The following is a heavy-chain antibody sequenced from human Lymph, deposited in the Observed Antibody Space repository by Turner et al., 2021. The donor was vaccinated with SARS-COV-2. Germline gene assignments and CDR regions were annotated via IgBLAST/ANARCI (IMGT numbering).Heavy chain of an antibody. CDR2: ISISSSTI. Sequence: EVQLVESGGGLVQPGGSLRLSCAAFGFTFSSYSMNWVRQAPGKGLEWVSYISISSSTIYYADSVKGRFTNSRDNAKNSLYLQMNSLRDEDTAVYYCARDRGGYGAYYYGMDVWGQGTTVTVSS. D-gene: IGHD2-15*01. J-gene: IGHJ6*02. CDR3: ARDRGGYGAYYYGMDV. CDR1: GFTFSSYS. V-gene: IGHV3-48*02.